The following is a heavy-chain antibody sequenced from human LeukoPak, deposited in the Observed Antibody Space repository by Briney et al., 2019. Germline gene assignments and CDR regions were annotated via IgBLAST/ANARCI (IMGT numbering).Heavy chain of an antibody. D-gene: IGHD6-13*01. J-gene: IGHJ4*02. Sequence: PSETLSLTCAVYGGSFSGYYWSWIRQPPGKGLEWIGEINHSGSTNYNPSLKSRVTISVDTSKNQFSLKLSSVTAADTAVYYCARQTHSAAADYWGQGTLVTVSS. CDR3: ARQTHSAAADY. CDR2: INHSGST. V-gene: IGHV4-34*01. CDR1: GGSFSGYY.